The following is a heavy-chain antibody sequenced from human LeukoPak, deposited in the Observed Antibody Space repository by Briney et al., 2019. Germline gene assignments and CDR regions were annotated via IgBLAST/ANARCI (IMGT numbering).Heavy chain of an antibody. D-gene: IGHD6-13*01. CDR2: ISYDGSNK. CDR1: GFTFSSYA. Sequence: PGRSLRLSCAASGFTFSSYAMHWVRQAPGKGLEWVAVISYDGSNKYYADSVKGRFTISRDNSKNTLYLQMNSLRAEDTAVYYCARDSSRKQQLVLFYYYMDVWGKGTTVTVSS. J-gene: IGHJ6*03. CDR3: ARDSSRKQQLVLFYYYMDV. V-gene: IGHV3-30*04.